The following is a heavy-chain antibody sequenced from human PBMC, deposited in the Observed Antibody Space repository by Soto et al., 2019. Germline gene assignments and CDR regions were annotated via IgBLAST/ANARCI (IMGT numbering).Heavy chain of an antibody. CDR2: INHSGST. CDR1: GGSFSGYY. J-gene: IGHJ6*02. CDR3: ARNRGGARPRNQYYYYYYGMDV. Sequence: ASETLSLTCAVYGGSFSGYYRSSIRQPPGKGLEWIGEINHSGSTNYNPSLTSRVTISVDTSKKQFSLKLISVTAADTAVYYCARNRGGARPRNQYYYYYYGMDVWGQGTTVSVSS. D-gene: IGHD2-2*01. V-gene: IGHV4-34*01.